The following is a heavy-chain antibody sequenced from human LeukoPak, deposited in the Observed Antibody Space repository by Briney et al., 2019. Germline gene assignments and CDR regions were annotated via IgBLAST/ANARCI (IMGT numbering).Heavy chain of an antibody. J-gene: IGHJ4*02. Sequence: GGSLRLSCAASGFTFSSYGMHWVRQAPGKGLEWVAVISYDGSNKYYADSVKGRFTISRDNSKNTLYLQMNSLRAEDTAVYYCAKDRRSAAAIDYWGQGTLVTVSS. CDR1: GFTFSSYG. V-gene: IGHV3-30*18. D-gene: IGHD6-13*01. CDR3: AKDRRSAAAIDY. CDR2: ISYDGSNK.